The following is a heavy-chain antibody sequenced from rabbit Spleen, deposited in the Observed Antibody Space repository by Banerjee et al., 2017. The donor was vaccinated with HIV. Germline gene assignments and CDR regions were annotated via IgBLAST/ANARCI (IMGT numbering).Heavy chain of an antibody. V-gene: IGHV1S40*01. CDR1: GFSFSSGYD. CDR3: ARDTGTSFSTYGMDL. J-gene: IGHJ6*01. Sequence: QSLEESGGDLVKPGASLTLTCTASGFSFSSGYDMCWVRQAPGKGLEWIACIYAGGSDGTWYASWVNGRFTISKTSSTTVTLQMTSLTAADTATYFCARDTGTSFSTYGMDLWGQGTLVTVS. D-gene: IGHD8-1*01. CDR2: IYAGGSDGT.